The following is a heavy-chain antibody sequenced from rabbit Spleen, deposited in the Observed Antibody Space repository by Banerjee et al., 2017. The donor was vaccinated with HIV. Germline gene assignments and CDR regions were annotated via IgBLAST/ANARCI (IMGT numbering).Heavy chain of an antibody. CDR2: IYSGKGNT. Sequence: QEQLEESGGDLVKPEGSLTLTCTASGFDFSNYCMSWVRQAPGKGLEWIGIIYSGKGNTDYASWVNGRFTISSDNAQNTVDLQMTSLTAADTATYFCARNRYDDYGDFDGFHPWGPGTLVTVS. CDR1: GFDFSNYC. D-gene: IGHD2-1*01. CDR3: ARNRYDDYGDFDGFHP. V-gene: IGHV1S47*01. J-gene: IGHJ2*01.